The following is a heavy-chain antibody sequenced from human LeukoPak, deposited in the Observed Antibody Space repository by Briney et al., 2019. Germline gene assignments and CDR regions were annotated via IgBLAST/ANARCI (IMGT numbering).Heavy chain of an antibody. CDR2: IYYSGST. CDR3: VQRSKYRVWPA. CDR1: GGSISSSSYY. D-gene: IGHD4-11*01. J-gene: IGHJ5*02. V-gene: IGHV4-39*07. Sequence: PSETLSLTCTVSGGSISSSSYYWGWIRQPPGKGLEWIGSIYYSGSTYYNPSLKSRVTISVDTSKNQFSLNLTSVTAADTAMYYCVQRSKYRVWPAWGPGTQVTVS.